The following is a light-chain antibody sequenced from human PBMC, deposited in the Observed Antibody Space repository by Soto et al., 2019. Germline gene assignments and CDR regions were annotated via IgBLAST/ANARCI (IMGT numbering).Light chain of an antibody. CDR1: SSDVGSYNR. J-gene: IGLJ1*01. V-gene: IGLV2-18*01. Sequence: QSVLTQPPSLSGSPGQSVTISCTGTSSDVGSYNRLSWYQQPPGTAPKLIMYEVNTRPSGVPDRFSGSKSGSTASLTTSGLQAEDEADYYCSLYISGSTYVFGTGTKVTVL. CDR2: EVN. CDR3: SLYISGSTYV.